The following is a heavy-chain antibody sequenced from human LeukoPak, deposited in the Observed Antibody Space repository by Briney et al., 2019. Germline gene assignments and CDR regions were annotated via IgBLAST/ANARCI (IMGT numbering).Heavy chain of an antibody. CDR1: GGTFSSYA. CDR3: ARESRPNWNDVADSYYMDV. V-gene: IGHV1-69*05. CDR2: IIPIFGTA. D-gene: IGHD1-1*01. Sequence: ASVKVSCKASGGTFSSYAISWVRQAPGQGLEWMGGIIPIFGTANYAQKFQGRVTITTNESTSTAYMELSSLRSEDTAVYYCARESRPNWNDVADSYYMDVWGKGTTVTVSS. J-gene: IGHJ6*03.